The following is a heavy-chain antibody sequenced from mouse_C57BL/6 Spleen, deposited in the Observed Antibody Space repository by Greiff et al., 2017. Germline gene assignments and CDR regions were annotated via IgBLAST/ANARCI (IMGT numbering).Heavy chain of an antibody. D-gene: IGHD1-1*01. CDR2: IYPGSGNT. CDR1: GYTFTDYY. CDR3: ARSGGSSSWFAY. J-gene: IGHJ3*01. Sequence: VQPQHPGAELVRPGASVKLSCKASGYTFTDYYINWVKQRPGQGLEWIARIYPGSGNTYYNEKFKGKATLTAEKSSSTAYMQLSSLTSEDSAVYFCARSGGSSSWFAYWGQGTLVTVSA. V-gene: IGHV1-76*01.